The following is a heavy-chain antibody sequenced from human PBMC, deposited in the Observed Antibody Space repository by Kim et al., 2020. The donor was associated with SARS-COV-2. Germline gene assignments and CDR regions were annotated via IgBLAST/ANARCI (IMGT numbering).Heavy chain of an antibody. V-gene: IGHV3-30*01. J-gene: IGHJ6*02. Sequence: DSVKGRFTISRESSKNTLYLQMNSLRAEDTAVYFCARVSVEEGYYYYGMDVWGQGTTVAVSS. D-gene: IGHD3-10*01. CDR3: ARVSVEEGYYYYGMDV.